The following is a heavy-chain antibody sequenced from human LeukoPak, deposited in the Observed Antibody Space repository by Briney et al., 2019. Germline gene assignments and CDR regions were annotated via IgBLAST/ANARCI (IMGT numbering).Heavy chain of an antibody. D-gene: IGHD6-6*01. CDR3: ARDFSSSSTVYYYYYMDV. CDR1: GGSISSRPYY. Sequence: SETLSLTCTVSGGSISSRPYYWGWVRQPPGNGLEWIGTISYSGTTYYSPSLKSRVTISLDTSKNQFSLKLSSVTAADTAIYYCARDFSSSSTVYYYYYMDVWGKGTTVTVSS. V-gene: IGHV4-39*07. J-gene: IGHJ6*03. CDR2: ISYSGTT.